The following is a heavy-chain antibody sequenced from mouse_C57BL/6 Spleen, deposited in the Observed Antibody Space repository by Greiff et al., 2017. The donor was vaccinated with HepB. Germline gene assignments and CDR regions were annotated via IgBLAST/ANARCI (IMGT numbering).Heavy chain of an antibody. J-gene: IGHJ4*01. CDR1: GYSFTGYY. CDR2: INPSTGGT. D-gene: IGHD4-1*01. V-gene: IGHV1-42*01. CDR3: ARSGTGDAMDY. Sequence: EVQLQESGPELVKPGASVKISCKASGYSFTGYYMNWVKQSPEKSLEWIGEINPSTGGTTYNQKFKAKATLTVDKSSSTAYMQLKSLTSEDSAVYYCARSGTGDAMDYWGQGTSVTVSP.